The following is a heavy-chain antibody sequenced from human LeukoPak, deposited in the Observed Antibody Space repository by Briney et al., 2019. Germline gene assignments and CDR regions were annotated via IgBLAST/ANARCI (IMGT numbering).Heavy chain of an antibody. CDR1: GFTFSTYS. CDR2: ISSRGTTI. CDR3: ARGGSDGHYFNY. Sequence: TGGSLRLPCAGSGFTFSTYSMNWVRQAPGKGLEWISYISSRGTTIYYAESVRGRFTISRDNAKNSLYMQMNNLRDEDTAVYYCARGGSDGHYFNYWGQGSLVTVSS. D-gene: IGHD1-26*01. J-gene: IGHJ4*02. V-gene: IGHV3-48*02.